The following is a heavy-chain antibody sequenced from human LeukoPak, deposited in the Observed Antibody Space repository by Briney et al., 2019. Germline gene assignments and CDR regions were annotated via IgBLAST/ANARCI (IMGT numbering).Heavy chain of an antibody. CDR2: INHSGST. J-gene: IGHJ4*02. Sequence: SETLSLTCAVYGGSFSGYYWSWIRQPPGKGLEWIGEINHSGSTNHNPSLKSRVTISVDTSKNQFSLKLSSVTAADTAVYYCARVECSGCPYYWGQGTLVTVSS. CDR3: ARVECSGCPYY. D-gene: IGHD3-22*01. CDR1: GGSFSGYY. V-gene: IGHV4-34*01.